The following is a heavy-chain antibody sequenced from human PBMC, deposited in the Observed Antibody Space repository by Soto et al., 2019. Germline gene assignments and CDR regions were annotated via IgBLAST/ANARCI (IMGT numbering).Heavy chain of an antibody. D-gene: IGHD3-3*01. Sequence: EMQLLESGGNLVQPGGSLRLSCTASGFTFSSYAMSWVRQAPGKGLEWVSTISGRGAGTYYADSVKGRFTCSRDNSKSTLYVQMSNLRVEDTAVYFCAKGQVTLFGVVYSGGYFDLWGRGTLVTVSS. J-gene: IGHJ2*01. CDR3: AKGQVTLFGVVYSGGYFDL. CDR2: ISGRGAGT. V-gene: IGHV3-23*01. CDR1: GFTFSSYA.